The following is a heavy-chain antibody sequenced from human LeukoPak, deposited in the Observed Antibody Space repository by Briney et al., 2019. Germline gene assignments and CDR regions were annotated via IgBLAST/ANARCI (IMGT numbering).Heavy chain of an antibody. CDR2: IYYSGST. CDR1: GGSISSYY. D-gene: IGHD6-25*01. V-gene: IGHV4-59*01. J-gene: IGHJ6*02. Sequence: PSGTLSLTCTVSGGSISSYYWSWIRQPPGKGLEWIGYIYYSGSTNYNPSLKSRVTISVDTSKNQFSLKLSSVTAADTAVYYCARDGIGADYYYYGMDVWGQGTTVTVSS. CDR3: ARDGIGADYYYYGMDV.